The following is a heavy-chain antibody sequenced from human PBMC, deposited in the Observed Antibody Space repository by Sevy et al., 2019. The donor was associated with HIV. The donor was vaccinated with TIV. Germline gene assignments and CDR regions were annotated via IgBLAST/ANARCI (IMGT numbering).Heavy chain of an antibody. Sequence: ASVKVSCKASGGTFSSYAISWVRQAPGQGLEWMGGIIPIFGTANYAQKFQGRVTITADKSTSTAYMELSSLRSEDTAVYYCARPRCSSTSCYYFSSAFDIWGQGTMVTVSS. V-gene: IGHV1-69*06. D-gene: IGHD2-2*01. CDR1: GGTFSSYA. J-gene: IGHJ3*02. CDR2: IIPIFGTA. CDR3: ARPRCSSTSCYYFSSAFDI.